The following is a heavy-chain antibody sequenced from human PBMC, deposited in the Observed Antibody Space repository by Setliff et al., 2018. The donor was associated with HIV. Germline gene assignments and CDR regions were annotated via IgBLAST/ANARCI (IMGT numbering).Heavy chain of an antibody. Sequence: TLSLTCTVSGDSITRGSYYWSWIRQPAGKGLEWFGHIYTSGKTHYSPSLKSRITISADTSKNQLSLNLSSVTAADTAVYYCARAAYSGTYLWEPATDLWGRGTLVTVSS. CDR2: IYTSGKT. D-gene: IGHD1-26*01. V-gene: IGHV4-61*09. CDR1: GDSITRGSYY. CDR3: ARAAYSGTYLWEPATDL. J-gene: IGHJ2*01.